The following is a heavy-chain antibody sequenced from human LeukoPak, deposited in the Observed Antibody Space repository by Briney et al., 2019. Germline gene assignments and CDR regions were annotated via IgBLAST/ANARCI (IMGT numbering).Heavy chain of an antibody. CDR1: GGSISSGGYY. J-gene: IGHJ5*02. D-gene: IGHD3-3*01. V-gene: IGHV4-31*03. CDR2: IYYSGST. CDR3: ARECEITIFGVGIGFDP. Sequence: SQTLSLTCTVSGGSISSGGYYGSWIRQHPGKGLEWIGYIYYSGSTYYNPSLKSRVTISVDTSKNQFSLKLSSVTAADTAVYYCARECEITIFGVGIGFDPWGQGTLVTVSS.